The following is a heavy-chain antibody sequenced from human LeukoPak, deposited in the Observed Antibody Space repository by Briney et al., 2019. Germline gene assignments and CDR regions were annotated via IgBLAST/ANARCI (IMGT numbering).Heavy chain of an antibody. V-gene: IGHV4-39*01. J-gene: IGHJ4*02. Sequence: SETLSLTCTVSGVSISSSYYYWGWIRQPPGKGLEWIGSIYYSGATYYNPSLKSRVTISVDTSKNQFSLKLSSVTAADTAVYYCATGGVGFDYGGQGPLVTVSS. D-gene: IGHD4-23*01. CDR2: IYYSGAT. CDR3: ATGGVGFDY. CDR1: GVSISSSYYY.